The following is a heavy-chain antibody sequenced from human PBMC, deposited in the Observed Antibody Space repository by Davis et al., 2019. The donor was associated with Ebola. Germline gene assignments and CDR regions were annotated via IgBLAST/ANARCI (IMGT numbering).Heavy chain of an antibody. CDR1: GFTFSSYA. CDR2: ISGSGGST. V-gene: IGHV3-23*01. J-gene: IGHJ4*02. CDR3: GRDLSGMDDY. D-gene: IGHD6-19*01. Sequence: GESLKISCAASGFTFSSYAMSWVRQAPGKGLEWVSAISGSGGSTYYADSVKGRFTISRDNSKNTLYLQLNSLSVEDTAVYYCGRDLSGMDDYWGQGTLVTVSS.